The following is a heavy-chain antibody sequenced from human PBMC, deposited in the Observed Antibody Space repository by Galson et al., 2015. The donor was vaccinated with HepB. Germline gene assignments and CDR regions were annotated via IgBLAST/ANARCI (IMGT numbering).Heavy chain of an antibody. V-gene: IGHV3-23*01. J-gene: IGHJ6*02. CDR3: ARAVGYYYYGMDV. D-gene: IGHD3-16*01. CDR1: GFTFSSYA. Sequence: SLRLSCAASGFTFSSYAMSWVRQAPGKGLGWVSAISGSGGSTYYADSVKGRFTISRDNSKNTLYLQMNSLRAEDTAVYYCARAVGYYYYGMDVWGQGTTVTVSS. CDR2: ISGSGGST.